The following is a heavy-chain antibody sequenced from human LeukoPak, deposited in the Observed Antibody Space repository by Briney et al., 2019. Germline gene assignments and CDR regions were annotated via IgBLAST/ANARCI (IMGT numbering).Heavy chain of an antibody. CDR3: ARGRGVPYYYDSSGYYPADY. Sequence: KPSETLSLTCTVSGASISSGDYYWSWIRQPPGKGLECIGHIYYSGSTYYNPSLKSRVTISVDTSKNQFSLKLSSVTAADTAVYYCARGRGVPYYYDSSGYYPADYWGRGTLVTVSS. CDR1: GASISSGDYY. CDR2: IYYSGST. V-gene: IGHV4-30-4*01. D-gene: IGHD3-22*01. J-gene: IGHJ4*02.